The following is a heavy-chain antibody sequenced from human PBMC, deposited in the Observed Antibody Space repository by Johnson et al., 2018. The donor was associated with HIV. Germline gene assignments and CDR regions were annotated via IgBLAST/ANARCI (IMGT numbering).Heavy chain of an antibody. V-gene: IGHV3-74*01. CDR2: INNDGSST. D-gene: IGHD3-3*01. CDR3: AATYYNFWSGYSGALDI. Sequence: VQLVESGGGLVQPGGSLRLSCAASGFTFSNYWMHWVRQAPGKGLVWVSRINNDGSSTNYAESVKGRFTISRDNAKNTLYLQMSSLRAEDTAVYYCAATYYNFWSGYSGALDIWGQGTMVTVSS. J-gene: IGHJ3*02. CDR1: GFTFSNYW.